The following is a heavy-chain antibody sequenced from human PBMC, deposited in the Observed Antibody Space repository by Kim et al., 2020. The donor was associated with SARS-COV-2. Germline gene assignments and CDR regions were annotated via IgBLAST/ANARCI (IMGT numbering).Heavy chain of an antibody. D-gene: IGHD2-15*01. CDR2: IYYSGTT. CDR1: GGSIRDSDFY. Sequence: SETLSLTCIVSGGSIRDSDFYWGWIRQSPGNGLEWIGRIYYSGTTYYNLSLKSRVTISVDTSKNHFSLKLRSVTPADTAVYYCARIHFDKLLLDPWGQGTLVTVSS. J-gene: IGHJ5*02. CDR3: ARIHFDKLLLDP. V-gene: IGHV4-39*02.